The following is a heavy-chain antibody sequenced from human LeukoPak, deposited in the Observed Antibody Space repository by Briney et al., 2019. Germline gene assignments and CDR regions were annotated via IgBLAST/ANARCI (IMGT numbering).Heavy chain of an antibody. V-gene: IGHV3-30*18. J-gene: IGHJ4*02. CDR1: GFTFSSYG. CDR2: ISYDGSNK. Sequence: GGSLRLSCAASGFTFSSYGMHWVRQAPGKGLEWVAVISYDGSNKYYADSVKGRFTISRDNSKNTLYLQMNSLRAEDTAVYYCAKDILAYCGGDCSSGYFDYWGQGTLVTVSS. CDR3: AKDILAYCGGDCSSGYFDY. D-gene: IGHD2-21*02.